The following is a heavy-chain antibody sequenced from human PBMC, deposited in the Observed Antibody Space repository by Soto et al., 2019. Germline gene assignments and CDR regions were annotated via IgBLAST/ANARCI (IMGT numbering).Heavy chain of an antibody. CDR1: GYSFTSYW. D-gene: IGHD6-19*01. CDR3: ARHGWGIAVAGTWGGFDI. J-gene: IGHJ3*02. Sequence: EVQLVQSGAEVKKPGESLKISCKGSGYSFTSYWMRWVRKMPGKGLEWMWFIYPGDADTRYIPSFEGQVTISAAKSISTAYLQWSSLTASDTAMYYCARHGWGIAVAGTWGGFDIWGQGTMVTVSS. CDR2: IYPGDADT. V-gene: IGHV5-51*01.